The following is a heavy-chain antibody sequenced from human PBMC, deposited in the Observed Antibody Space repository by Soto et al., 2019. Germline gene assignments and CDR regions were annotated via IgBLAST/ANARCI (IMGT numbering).Heavy chain of an antibody. J-gene: IGHJ6*03. Sequence: GGSLRLSCAASGFTFSNAWMSWVRQAPGKGLEWVGRIKSKTDGGTTDYAAPVKGRFTISRDDSKNTLYLQMNSLKTDDIGMCYCTTTGGGTCPVLRFTRRRDSGYYMDVWGKGTTVTVSS. CDR2: IKSKTDGGTT. V-gene: IGHV3-15*01. D-gene: IGHD3-3*01. CDR3: TTTGGGTCPVLRFTRRRDSGYYMDV. CDR1: GFTFSNAW.